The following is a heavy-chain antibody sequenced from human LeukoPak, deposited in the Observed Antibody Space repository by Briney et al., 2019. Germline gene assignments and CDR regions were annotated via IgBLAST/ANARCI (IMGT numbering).Heavy chain of an antibody. CDR1: GYTFTSYY. J-gene: IGHJ5*02. D-gene: IGHD2-15*01. CDR3: AREVEPNCSGGSCYVNWFDP. Sequence: ASVKVSCKASGYTFTSYYMHWVRQAPGQGLEWMGIINPSGGSTSYAQKFQGRVTMTRDMSTSTVYMELSRLRSDDTAVYYCAREVEPNCSGGSCYVNWFDPWGQGTLVTVSS. V-gene: IGHV1-46*01. CDR2: INPSGGST.